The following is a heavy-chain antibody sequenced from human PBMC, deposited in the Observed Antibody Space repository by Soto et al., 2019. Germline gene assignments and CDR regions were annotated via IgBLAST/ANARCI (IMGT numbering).Heavy chain of an antibody. CDR1: GYSFTSYW. CDR3: ARLPNSYGDYFYGMDV. V-gene: IGHV5-10-1*01. CDR2: IDPSDSYT. Sequence: GESLKISCKGSGYSFTSYWISWVRQMPGKGLEWMGRIDPSDSYTNYSPSFQGHVTISADKSISTAYLQGSSLKASDTAMYYCARLPNSYGDYFYGMDVWGEGTTVPVSS. D-gene: IGHD5-18*01. J-gene: IGHJ6*01.